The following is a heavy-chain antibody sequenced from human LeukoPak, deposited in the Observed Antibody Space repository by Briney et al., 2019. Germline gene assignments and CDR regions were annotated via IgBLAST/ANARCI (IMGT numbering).Heavy chain of an antibody. CDR3: AKESSWGTVVTPGGPSA. D-gene: IGHD4-23*01. CDR2: IKQDGSEK. Sequence: GGSLRLSCAASGFTFSSYWMSWVRQAPGKGLEWVANIKQDGSEKYYVDSVNGRFTISRDNSQNMLYLHMNTLRADDTAVYYCAKESSWGTVVTPGGPSAWGQGTLVTVSS. CDR1: GFTFSSYW. V-gene: IGHV3-7*03. J-gene: IGHJ5*02.